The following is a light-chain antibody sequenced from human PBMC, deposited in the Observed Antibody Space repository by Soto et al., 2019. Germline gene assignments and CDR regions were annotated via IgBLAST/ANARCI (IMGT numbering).Light chain of an antibody. CDR1: QSISGW. V-gene: IGKV1-5*03. J-gene: IGKJ1*01. CDR2: KAS. CDR3: VQHNSDPWT. Sequence: DIQMTQSPSTLSASVGDRVIITCRASQSISGWLAWYQQKPGKAPNLLIYKASSLESGVPSRFSGSGSGTEFTLTISSLQPEDFATYYCVQHNSDPWTFGQGTRVEI.